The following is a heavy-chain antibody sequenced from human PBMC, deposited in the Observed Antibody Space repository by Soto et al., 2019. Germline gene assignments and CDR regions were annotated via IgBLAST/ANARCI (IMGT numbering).Heavy chain of an antibody. Sequence: EVQLVESGGGLVQPGGSLRLSCVVSGFTFTDSWMYWVRQVPGEGLVWVSFINNDGSRTNYADSVKGRFTISRDNAKNTLYLQMNSLRAEATAMYYCGKSRWSGSSLIDYWGQGTLVTVSS. CDR1: GFTFTDSW. CDR2: INNDGSRT. J-gene: IGHJ4*02. D-gene: IGHD3-3*01. CDR3: GKSRWSGSSLIDY. V-gene: IGHV3-74*01.